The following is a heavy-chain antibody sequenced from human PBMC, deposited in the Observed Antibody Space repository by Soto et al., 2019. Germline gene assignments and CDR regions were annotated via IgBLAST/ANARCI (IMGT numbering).Heavy chain of an antibody. V-gene: IGHV5-10-1*01. CDR3: ARLEDSTRVMDV. CDR1: GYSFTSYW. Sequence: PGESLKISFKGSGYSFTSYWTSWVRQMPGKGLEWMGRIDPSDSYTNYSPSFQGHVTISADKSISTAYLQWSSLKASDTAMYYCARLEDSTRVMDVWGQGATVTVSS. J-gene: IGHJ6*02. CDR2: IDPSDSYT.